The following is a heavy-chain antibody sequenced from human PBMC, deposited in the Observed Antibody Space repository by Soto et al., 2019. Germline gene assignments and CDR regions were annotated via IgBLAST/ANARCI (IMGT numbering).Heavy chain of an antibody. CDR1: GYTFTSYA. V-gene: IGHV1-3*01. CDR3: ARDPRSYYYYYGMDV. J-gene: IGHJ6*02. Sequence: QVQLVQSGAEVKKPGASVKVSCKASGYTFTSYAMHWVRQAPGQRLEWMGWINAGNGNTKYSQKFQGRVTITRDTSASTAYMELSSLRSEDTAVYYCARDPRSYYYYYGMDVWGQGTTVTVSS. CDR2: INAGNGNT.